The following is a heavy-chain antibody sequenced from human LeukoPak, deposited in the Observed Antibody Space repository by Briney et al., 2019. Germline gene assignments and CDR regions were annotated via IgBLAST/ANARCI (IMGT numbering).Heavy chain of an antibody. J-gene: IGHJ6*03. V-gene: IGHV3-7*01. CDR2: IKQDGSEK. Sequence: PGGSLRLSCAASGFTFSRYWMSWVRQAPGKGLEWVANIKQDGSEKYYVDSVKGRFTISRDNAKNSLYLQMNSLRAEDTAVYYCARGAGRGYSYDYYYYYYMDVWGKGTTVTVSS. CDR3: ARGAGRGYSYDYYYYYYMDV. D-gene: IGHD5-18*01. CDR1: GFTFSRYW.